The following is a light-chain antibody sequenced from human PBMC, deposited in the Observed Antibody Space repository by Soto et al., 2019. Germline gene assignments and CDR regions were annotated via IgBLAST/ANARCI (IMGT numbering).Light chain of an antibody. CDR1: TSNIGNNY. CDR3: GAWDSSLSGVL. CDR2: DTN. J-gene: IGLJ2*01. V-gene: IGLV1-51*01. Sequence: QSVLTQPPSVSAAPGQQVTISCSGETSNIGNNYVSWYQQLPDSAPKLLIYDTNNRPSEIPDRFSGSRSGTSATLAITGLQTGDEGVYYCGAWDSSLSGVLFGGGTKVTVL.